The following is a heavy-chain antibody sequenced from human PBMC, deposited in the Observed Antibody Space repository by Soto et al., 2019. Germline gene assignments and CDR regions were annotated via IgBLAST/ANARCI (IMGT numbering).Heavy chain of an antibody. V-gene: IGHV4-59*08. D-gene: IGHD6-13*01. CDR3: ARMTAAGYFDY. CDR1: GGSISSYY. CDR2: IYYSGST. J-gene: IGHJ4*02. Sequence: SETLSLTCTVSGGSISSYYWSWIRQPPGKGLEWIGYIYYSGSTNYNPSLKSRVTISVDTSKNQFSLKLSSVTAADTAVYYCARMTAAGYFDYWGQGTLVTVSS.